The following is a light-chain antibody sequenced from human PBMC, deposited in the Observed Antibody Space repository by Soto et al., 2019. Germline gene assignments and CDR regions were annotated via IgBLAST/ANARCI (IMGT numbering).Light chain of an antibody. CDR3: SSYTSSSTVV. V-gene: IGLV2-14*01. CDR2: EVS. Sequence: SIVTQPASVSGSPGQSITISCTGTSSDVGGYNYVSWYQQHPGKAPKLMIYEVSNRPSGVSNRFSGSKSGNTASLTISGLQAEDEADYYCSSYTSSSTVVFGGGTKVTVL. J-gene: IGLJ2*01. CDR1: SSDVGGYNY.